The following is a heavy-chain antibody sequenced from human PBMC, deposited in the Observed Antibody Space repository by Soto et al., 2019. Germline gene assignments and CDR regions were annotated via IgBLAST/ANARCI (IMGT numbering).Heavy chain of an antibody. V-gene: IGHV1-2*02. CDR3: AREGATYYYDSTGPHAFDI. CDR2: INPNSGGT. Sequence: WASVKVSCKASGYTFTGYYMHWVRQAPGQGLEWMGWINPNSGGTNYAQKFQGRVTMTRDTSISTAYMELSRLRSDDTAVYYCAREGATYYYDSTGPHAFDIWGQGTMVTVSS. J-gene: IGHJ3*02. CDR1: GYTFTGYY. D-gene: IGHD3-22*01.